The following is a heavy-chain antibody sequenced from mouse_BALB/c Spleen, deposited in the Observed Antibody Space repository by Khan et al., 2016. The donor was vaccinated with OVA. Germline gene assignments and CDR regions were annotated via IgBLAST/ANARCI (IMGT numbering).Heavy chain of an antibody. J-gene: IGHJ3*01. CDR3: AQAGTYYVSFAY. CDR1: GYTFTSYV. CDR2: IYPFNDDT. V-gene: IGHV1S136*01. Sequence: EVQLQQSGPELVKPGASVKMSCKASGYTFTSYVMHWVKQKPGLGLEWIGYIYPFNDDTKYNEKFKGKATLTSDKSSSTAYMELSSLTSEDSAVYYCAQAGTYYVSFAYWGQGTLVTVSA. D-gene: IGHD1-1*01.